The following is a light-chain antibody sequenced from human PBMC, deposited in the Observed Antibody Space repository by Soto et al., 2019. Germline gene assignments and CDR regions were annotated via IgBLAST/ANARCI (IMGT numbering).Light chain of an antibody. Sequence: QSALTQPASVSGSPGQSITISCTGTSSDVGGYTYVSWYQQHPGKAPKLMIYDVSNRPSGVSDRFSGSKSGNTASLTISGRQAEDEADYYCTSYTTSSTLIFGGGTKLTVL. CDR1: SSDVGGYTY. CDR2: DVS. J-gene: IGLJ2*01. CDR3: TSYTTSSTLI. V-gene: IGLV2-14*01.